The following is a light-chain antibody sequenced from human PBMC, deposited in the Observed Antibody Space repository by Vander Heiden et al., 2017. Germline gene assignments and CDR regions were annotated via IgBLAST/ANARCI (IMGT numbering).Light chain of an antibody. CDR1: QSISNN. CDR3: LQFNNWPPYT. V-gene: IGKV3-15*01. CDR2: DAS. Sequence: EIVMTQSPATLSVSPGERATLPCRASQSISNNLAWYQQKPGQAPRLLIYDASVRFTGIPARFSGSGSGTDFTLTISSLQSEDFAVYYCLQFNNWPPYTFGQGTKLEIK. J-gene: IGKJ2*01.